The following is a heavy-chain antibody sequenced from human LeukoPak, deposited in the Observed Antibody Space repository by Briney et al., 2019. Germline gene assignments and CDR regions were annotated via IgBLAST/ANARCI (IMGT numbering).Heavy chain of an antibody. V-gene: IGHV3-7*03. J-gene: IGHJ3*01. Sequence: GGSLRLSCAVSGFTFSGFWMSWSRQAPGKGLEWVASINSDGSEGYYADVVKGRFTISRDNAKNSLYLQMNSLRAEDTAVYYCARSSYSSPSSVWGQGTMVTVSS. CDR1: GFTFSGFW. CDR3: ARSSYSSPSSV. CDR2: INSDGSEG. D-gene: IGHD6-6*01.